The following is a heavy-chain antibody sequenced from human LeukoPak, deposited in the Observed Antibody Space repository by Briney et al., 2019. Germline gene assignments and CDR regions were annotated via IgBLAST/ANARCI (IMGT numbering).Heavy chain of an antibody. Sequence: SEALSLTCTVSGGSISSYYWSWIRQPPGKGLEWIGYIYYSGSTNYNPSLKSRVTISVDTSKNQFSLKLSSVTAADTAVYYCARVSTANWFDPWGQGTLVTVSS. D-gene: IGHD3-16*02. CDR1: GGSISSYY. V-gene: IGHV4-59*01. CDR3: ARVSTANWFDP. J-gene: IGHJ5*02. CDR2: IYYSGST.